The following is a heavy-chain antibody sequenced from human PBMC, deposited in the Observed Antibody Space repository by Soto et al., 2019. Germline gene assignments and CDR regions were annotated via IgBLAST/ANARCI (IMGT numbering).Heavy chain of an antibody. CDR2: INHSGST. J-gene: IGHJ5*02. CDR3: ARLGLTNWFDP. CDR1: GGSFSGYY. D-gene: IGHD5-12*01. V-gene: IGHV4-34*01. Sequence: PSETLSLTCAVYGGSFSGYYWSWIRQPPGKGLEWIGEINHSGSTNYNPSLKSRVTISVDTSKNQFSLKLSSVTAADTAVYYCARLGLTNWFDPWGQGTLVTVSS.